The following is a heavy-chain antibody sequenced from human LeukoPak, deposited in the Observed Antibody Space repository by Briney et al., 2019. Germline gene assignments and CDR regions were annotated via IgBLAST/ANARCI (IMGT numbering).Heavy chain of an antibody. CDR2: IRTIADGGTT. D-gene: IGHD2-21*01. J-gene: IGHJ6*02. V-gene: IGHV3-15*01. Sequence: GGSLRLSCAASGFTFSNAWMSWVRQAPGKGLEWVGRIRTIADGGTTDYAAPVKGRFTISRDDSKNTLYLQMNSLKTEDTAVYYCTTTDPIPDYYYYNGMDVWGQGTTVTLSS. CDR3: TTTDPIPDYYYYNGMDV. CDR1: GFTFSNAW.